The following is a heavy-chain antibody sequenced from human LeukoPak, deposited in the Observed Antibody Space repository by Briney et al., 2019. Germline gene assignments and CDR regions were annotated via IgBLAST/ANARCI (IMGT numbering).Heavy chain of an antibody. D-gene: IGHD3-22*01. CDR3: ARGGGYDSSGYYR. CDR1: GGSISSSNW. CDR2: IYHNGST. Sequence: SGTLSLTCAVSGGSISSSNWWSWVRQPPGKGLEWIGEIYHNGSTNYNPSLKSRVTISVDKSKNQFSLKLSSVTAADTAVYYCARGGGYDSSGYYRWGQGTLVTVSS. J-gene: IGHJ4*02. V-gene: IGHV4-4*02.